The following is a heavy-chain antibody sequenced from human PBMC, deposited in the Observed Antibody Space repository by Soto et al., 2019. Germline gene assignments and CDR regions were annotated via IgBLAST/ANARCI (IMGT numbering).Heavy chain of an antibody. CDR2: IFHSGNT. D-gene: IGHD2-21*01. V-gene: IGHV4-4*02. CDR3: GRNRGGEFDH. CDR1: GGSISSSNW. J-gene: IGHJ4*02. Sequence: SETLSLTCAVSGGSISSSNWWSWVRQPPGKGLEWIGEIFHSGNTNYNPSLKSRVTIPVDNSKNQFSLKLNSVTAADTAVYDCGRNRGGEFDHWGQGPLVTVSS.